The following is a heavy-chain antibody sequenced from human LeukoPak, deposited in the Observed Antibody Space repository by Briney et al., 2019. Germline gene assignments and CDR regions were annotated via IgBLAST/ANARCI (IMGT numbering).Heavy chain of an antibody. D-gene: IGHD2-8*02. CDR2: IRSDATNK. CDR3: ATQMGTLTVLYRAFDY. J-gene: IGHJ4*02. CDR1: GCSFSNYG. Sequence: GGSLRLSCAASGCSFSNYGMHWVRQAPGKGLEWEAFIRSDATNKYYADPVRGRFIISRDNSKNTLYLQMNSLRVEDTAVYYCATQMGTLTVLYRAFDYWGQGTLVTVSS. V-gene: IGHV3-30*02.